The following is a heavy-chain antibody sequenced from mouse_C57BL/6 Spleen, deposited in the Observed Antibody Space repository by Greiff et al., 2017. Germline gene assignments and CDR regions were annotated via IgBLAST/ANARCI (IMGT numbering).Heavy chain of an antibody. J-gene: IGHJ1*03. V-gene: IGHV1-81*01. CDR2: IYPRSGNT. CDR1: GYTFTSYG. Sequence: QVQLKQSGAELARPGASVKLSCKASGYTFTSYGISWVKQRTGQGLEWIGEIYPRSGNTYYNEKFKGKATLTADKSSSTAYMELRSLTSEDSAVYFCASPYYYGSSSLYWYCDVWGTGTTVTVSS. D-gene: IGHD1-1*01. CDR3: ASPYYYGSSSLYWYCDV.